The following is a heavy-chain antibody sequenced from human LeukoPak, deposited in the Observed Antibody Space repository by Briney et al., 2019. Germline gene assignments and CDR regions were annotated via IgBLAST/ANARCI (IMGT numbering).Heavy chain of an antibody. D-gene: IGHD3-22*01. CDR1: GYSFTSYW. J-gene: IGHJ4*02. CDR2: IYPGDSDT. V-gene: IGHV5-51*01. CDR3: ARHTAIWNYDSSGYLDY. Sequence: GESLKISCKGSGYSFTSYWIGWVRQMPGKGLEWMGIIYPGDSDTRYSPSFQGQVTISADKSISTAYLQWSSLKASDTAMYYCARHTAIWNYDSSGYLDYWGQGTLVTVSS.